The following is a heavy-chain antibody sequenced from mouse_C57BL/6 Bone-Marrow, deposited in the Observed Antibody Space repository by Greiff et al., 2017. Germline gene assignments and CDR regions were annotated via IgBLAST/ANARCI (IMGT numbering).Heavy chain of an antibody. V-gene: IGHV7-3*01. CDR3: ARSQVCYFDY. Sequence: EVQRVESGGGLVQPGGSLSLSCAASGFTFTDYYMSWVRQPPGKALEWLGFIRNKANGYTTEYSASVKGRFTISRDNSQSILYLQMNALRAEDSATYYCARSQVCYFDYWGPGTTLTVSS. D-gene: IGHD2-10*02. CDR1: GFTFTDYY. J-gene: IGHJ2*01. CDR2: IRNKANGYTT.